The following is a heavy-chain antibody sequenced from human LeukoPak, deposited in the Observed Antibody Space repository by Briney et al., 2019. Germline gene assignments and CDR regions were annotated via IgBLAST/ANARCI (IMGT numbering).Heavy chain of an antibody. CDR2: INHSGST. D-gene: IGHD6-13*01. Sequence: SETLSLTCAVYGGSFSGYYWSWIRQPPGKGLEWIGEINHSGSTNYNPSPKSRVTISVDTSTNQSSLKLSSVTAADTAVYYCARLRGYQRTPISSSWYSGYYFDYWGQGTLVTVSS. V-gene: IGHV4-34*01. J-gene: IGHJ4*02. CDR3: ARLRGYQRTPISSSWYSGYYFDY. CDR1: GGSFSGYY.